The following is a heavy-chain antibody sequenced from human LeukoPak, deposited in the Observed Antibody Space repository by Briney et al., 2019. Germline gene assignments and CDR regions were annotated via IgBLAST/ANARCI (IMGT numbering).Heavy chain of an antibody. Sequence: GGSLRLSCAASGFTFSSYAMHWVRQAPGKGLEWVAVISYDGSNKYYADSVKGRFTISRDNSKNTLYLQMNSLRAEDTAVYYCSRTTGYSSGWYVLDYWGQGTLVTVSS. D-gene: IGHD6-19*01. J-gene: IGHJ4*02. CDR2: ISYDGSNK. CDR1: GFTFSSYA. V-gene: IGHV3-30*04. CDR3: SRTTGYSSGWYVLDY.